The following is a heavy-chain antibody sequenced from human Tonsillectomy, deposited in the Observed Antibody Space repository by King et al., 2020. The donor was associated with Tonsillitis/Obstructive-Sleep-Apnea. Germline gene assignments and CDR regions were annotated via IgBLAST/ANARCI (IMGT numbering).Heavy chain of an antibody. CDR2: ISGDGGYI. CDR1: GFSFSAYA. Sequence: EVQLVESGGGLVKPGGSLRLSCAASGFSFSAYAMTWVRRAPGKDLEWVSSISGDGGYIYYADSVRGRFTISRDNAKNSLYLQMDSLRAEDTAVYYCARPSYGSGVYYYFYMDVWGKGTTVAVS. J-gene: IGHJ6*03. CDR3: ARPSYGSGVYYYFYMDV. D-gene: IGHD3-10*01. V-gene: IGHV3-21*01.